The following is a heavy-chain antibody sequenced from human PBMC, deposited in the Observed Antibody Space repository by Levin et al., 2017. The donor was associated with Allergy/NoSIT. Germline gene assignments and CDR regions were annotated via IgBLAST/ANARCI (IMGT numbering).Heavy chain of an antibody. CDR2: IYYSGST. CDR1: GGSISSYY. J-gene: IGHJ3*02. CDR3: ARVRSPQGYIVVVAGAFDI. Sequence: RSQTLSLTCTVSGGSISSYYWSWIRQPPGKGLEWIGYIYYSGSTNYNPSLKSRVTISVDTSKNQFSLKLSSVTAADTAVYYCARVRSPQGYIVVVAGAFDIWGQGTMVTVSS. V-gene: IGHV4-59*01. D-gene: IGHD2-21*01.